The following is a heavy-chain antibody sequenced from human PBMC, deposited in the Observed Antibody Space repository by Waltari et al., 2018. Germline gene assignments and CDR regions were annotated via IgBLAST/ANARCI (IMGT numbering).Heavy chain of an antibody. Sequence: QVQLVQSGAEVKKPGSSVKVSCKASGGTFSSYTISWVRQAPGQGLEWMGRIIPNLGIANDAQKFQGRVTITAYKSTSTAYMELSSLRAEDTAVYYCAKDQGQLVPEPFDYWGQGTLVTVSS. D-gene: IGHD6-13*01. CDR2: IIPNLGIA. CDR1: GGTFSSYT. J-gene: IGHJ4*02. V-gene: IGHV1-69*08. CDR3: AKDQGQLVPEPFDY.